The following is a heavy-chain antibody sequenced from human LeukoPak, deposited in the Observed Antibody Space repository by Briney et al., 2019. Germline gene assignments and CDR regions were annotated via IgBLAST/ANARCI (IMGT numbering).Heavy chain of an antibody. CDR2: ISGSGGST. Sequence: GGSLRLSCAASGFTFSSYAMSWVRQPPGKGLEWVSAISGSGGSTYYADSVKGRFTISRDHSKNTLYLQMNSLRAEDTAVYYCAKPLLLWFGELLPAEYFQHWGQGTLVTVSS. CDR1: GFTFSSYA. D-gene: IGHD3-10*01. CDR3: AKPLLLWFGELLPAEYFQH. J-gene: IGHJ1*01. V-gene: IGHV3-23*01.